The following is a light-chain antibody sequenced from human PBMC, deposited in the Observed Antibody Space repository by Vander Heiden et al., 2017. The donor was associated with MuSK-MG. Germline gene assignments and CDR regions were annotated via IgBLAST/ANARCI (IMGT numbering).Light chain of an antibody. V-gene: IGKV1-39*01. J-gene: IGKJ5*01. CDR2: AAS. Sequence: DVQLTQSPSALSASVGDRLTITCRAGQNIGAYLKWHQQRPGKAPKLVISAASSLQSGVPSRSSGSGSGRDFTLSINMRQPQDLANYFCRQSDRAPFTFSQGTRMDIK. CDR3: RQSDRAPFT. CDR1: QNIGAY.